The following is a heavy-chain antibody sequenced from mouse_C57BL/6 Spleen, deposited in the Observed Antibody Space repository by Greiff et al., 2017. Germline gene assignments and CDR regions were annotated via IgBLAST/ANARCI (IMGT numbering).Heavy chain of an antibody. J-gene: IGHJ4*01. CDR1: GYTFTSYW. Sequence: VQLQQSGAELVKPGASVKMSCKASGYTFTSYWITWVKQRSGQGLEWIGDIYPGSGSTNYNEKFKSKATLTVDTSSSTAYMQLSSLTSEDSAVYYCARNSNSHYAMDYWGQGTSVTVSS. CDR3: ARNSNSHYAMDY. V-gene: IGHV1-55*01. D-gene: IGHD2-5*01. CDR2: IYPGSGST.